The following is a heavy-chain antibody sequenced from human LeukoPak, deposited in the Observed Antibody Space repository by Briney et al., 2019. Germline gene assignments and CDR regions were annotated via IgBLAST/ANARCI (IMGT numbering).Heavy chain of an antibody. J-gene: IGHJ3*02. V-gene: IGHV4-31*03. CDR1: GGSISSGGYY. D-gene: IGHD3-22*01. CDR2: IYYSGST. CDR3: ARAPYYYDSSGYLTHAFDI. Sequence: PSETLSLTCTVSGGSISSGGYYWSWMRQHPGKGLEWIGYIYYSGSTYYNPFLKSRVTISVDTSKNQFSLKLSSVTAADTAVYYCARAPYYYDSSGYLTHAFDIWGQGTMVTVSS.